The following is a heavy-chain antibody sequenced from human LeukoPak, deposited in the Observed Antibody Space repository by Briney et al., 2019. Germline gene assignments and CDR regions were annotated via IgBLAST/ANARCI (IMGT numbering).Heavy chain of an antibody. CDR3: ARRGASYSSSTIDY. CDR1: GCTISSGYY. CDR2: IYHSGST. D-gene: IGHD6-13*01. V-gene: IGHV4-38-2*01. Sequence: SETLSLTCAVSGCTISSGYYWGWIRPPPGKGVEWIGSIYHSGSTYYNPSLKSRVTISVDTSKNHFSLKLSSVTAADTAVSYCARRGASYSSSTIDYWGQGTLVTVSS. J-gene: IGHJ4*02.